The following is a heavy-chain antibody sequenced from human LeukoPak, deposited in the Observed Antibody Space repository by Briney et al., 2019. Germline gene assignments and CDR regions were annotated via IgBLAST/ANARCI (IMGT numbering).Heavy chain of an antibody. Sequence: PGGSLRLSCAASGFTFSSYSMNWVRQAPGKGLEWVSSISSSSSYIYYADSVKGRFTISRDNAKNSLYLQMNSLRAEDTAVYYCARDGLGREHSSSYEYYFDYWGQGTLVTVSS. CDR2: ISSSSSYI. V-gene: IGHV3-21*01. CDR1: GFTFSSYS. CDR3: ARDGLGREHSSSYEYYFDY. D-gene: IGHD6-6*01. J-gene: IGHJ4*02.